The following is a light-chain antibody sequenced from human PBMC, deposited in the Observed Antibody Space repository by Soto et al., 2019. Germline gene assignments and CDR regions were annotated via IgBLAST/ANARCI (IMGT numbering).Light chain of an antibody. Sequence: DIQMAQSPSTLSASVGDRVTITCRASQNIDSRLAWYQQNPGKAPKLLVYDASTLERGVTSTFSGSGSGTDFTLTITYLQPEEFATYYCQQYNSFSLFTFGPGTKVETK. V-gene: IGKV1-5*01. CDR2: DAS. CDR3: QQYNSFSLFT. J-gene: IGKJ3*01. CDR1: QNIDSR.